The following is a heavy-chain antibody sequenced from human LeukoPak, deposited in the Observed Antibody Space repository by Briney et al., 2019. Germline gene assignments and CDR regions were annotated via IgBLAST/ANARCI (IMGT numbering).Heavy chain of an antibody. D-gene: IGHD5-24*01. CDR1: GGTFSSYA. V-gene: IGHV1-69*13. CDR3: ARDLVEMATTDYYYYGMDV. CDR2: IIPIFGTA. Sequence: SVKVSCKASGGTFSSYAISWVRQAPGQGLEWMGGIIPIFGTANYAQKFQGRVTITADESTSTAYMELSSLRSEDTAVYYCARDLVEMATTDYYYYGMDVWGQGTTVTVSS. J-gene: IGHJ6*02.